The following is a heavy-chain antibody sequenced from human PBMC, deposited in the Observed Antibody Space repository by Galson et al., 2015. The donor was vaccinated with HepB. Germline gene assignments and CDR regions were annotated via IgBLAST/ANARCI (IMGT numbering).Heavy chain of an antibody. CDR3: AKERRDYYDSSGNSDY. J-gene: IGHJ4*02. Sequence: SLRLSCAASGFTFSSYGMHWVRQAPGKGLERVAVISYDGSNKHYADSAKGRFTISRDNSKNTLYLQMNSLRAEDTAVYYCAKERRDYYDSSGNSDYWGQRTLVTVSS. V-gene: IGHV3-30*18. CDR1: GFTFSSYG. CDR2: ISYDGSNK. D-gene: IGHD3-22*01.